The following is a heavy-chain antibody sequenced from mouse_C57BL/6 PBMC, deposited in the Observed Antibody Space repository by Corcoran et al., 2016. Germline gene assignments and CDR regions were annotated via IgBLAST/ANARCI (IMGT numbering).Heavy chain of an antibody. CDR3: AKLFFAY. CDR1: GYTFTTYG. Sequence: QIQLVQSGPELKKPGETVKISCKASGYTFTTYGMSWVKQAPGKGLKWMGWINTYSGVPTYADDFKGRFAFSLETSASTAYLQINNLKNEDTATYFCAKLFFAYWGQGTLVTVSA. J-gene: IGHJ3*01. V-gene: IGHV9-3*01. CDR2: INTYSGVP.